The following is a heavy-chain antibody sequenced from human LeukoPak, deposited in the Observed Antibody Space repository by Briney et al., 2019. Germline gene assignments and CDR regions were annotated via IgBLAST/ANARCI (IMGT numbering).Heavy chain of an antibody. D-gene: IGHD2-2*01. CDR2: IYTSGST. CDR3: ARDSDCSSTSCSLYYYYYMDV. CDR1: GGSISSGSYY. V-gene: IGHV4-61*02. Sequence: PSETLSLTCAVSGGSISSGSYYWSWIRQPAGKGLEWIGRIYTSGSTNYNPSLKSRVTISVDTSKNQFSLKLSSVTAADTAVYYCARDSDCSSTSCSLYYYYYMDVWGKGTTVTVSS. J-gene: IGHJ6*03.